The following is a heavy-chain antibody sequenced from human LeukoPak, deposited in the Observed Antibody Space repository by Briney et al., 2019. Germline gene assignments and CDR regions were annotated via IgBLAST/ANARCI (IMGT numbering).Heavy chain of an antibody. CDR2: ISGSGGST. D-gene: IGHD3/OR15-3a*01. Sequence: PGGSLRLSCAASGFTFSHHGMHWVRQAPGKGLEWVSAISGSGGSTYYADSVKGRFTISRDNSKNTLYLQMNSLRAEDTAVYYCAKDLSVFGLPGGALDIWGQGTMVTVSS. V-gene: IGHV3-23*01. CDR1: GFTFSHHG. CDR3: AKDLSVFGLPGGALDI. J-gene: IGHJ3*02.